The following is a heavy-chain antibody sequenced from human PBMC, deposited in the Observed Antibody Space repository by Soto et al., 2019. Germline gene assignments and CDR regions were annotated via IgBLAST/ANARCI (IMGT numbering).Heavy chain of an antibody. V-gene: IGHV4-34*01. Sequence: QVQLQQWGAGLLKPSETLSLTCAVYRGSFSGYYWSWIRQPPGKGLEWIGEINHSGSTNYNPSLKSRVTISVDTSKNQFSLKLSSVTAADTAVYYCARLHCSSTSCLGVGYWGQGTLVTVSS. CDR3: ARLHCSSTSCLGVGY. CDR1: RGSFSGYY. J-gene: IGHJ4*02. D-gene: IGHD2-2*01. CDR2: INHSGST.